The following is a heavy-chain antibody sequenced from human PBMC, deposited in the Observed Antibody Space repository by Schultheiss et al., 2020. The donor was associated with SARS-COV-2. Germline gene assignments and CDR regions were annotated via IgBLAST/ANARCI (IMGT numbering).Heavy chain of an antibody. D-gene: IGHD3-10*01. J-gene: IGHJ1*01. CDR1: GFTFSNAW. CDR3: AKELDYYGSGSYLQH. Sequence: GGSLRLSCAASGFTFSNAWMSWVRQAPGKGLEWVAVIWYDGSNKYYADSVKGRFTISRDNAKNTLYLQMNSLRAEDTAVYYCAKELDYYGSGSYLQHWGQGTLVTVSS. V-gene: IGHV3-33*03. CDR2: IWYDGSNK.